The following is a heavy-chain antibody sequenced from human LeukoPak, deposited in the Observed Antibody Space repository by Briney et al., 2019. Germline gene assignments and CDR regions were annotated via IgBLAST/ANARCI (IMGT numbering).Heavy chain of an antibody. J-gene: IGHJ5*02. CDR3: ARAYYDFWSGYFGTNWFDP. CDR2: MNPNSGNT. CDR1: GYTFTSYG. V-gene: IGHV1-8*02. Sequence: ASVKVSCTASGYTFTSYGISWVRQAPGQGLEWMGWMNPNSGNTGYAQKFQGRVTMTRNTSISTAYMELSSLRSEDTAVYYCARAYYDFWSGYFGTNWFDPWGQGTLVAVSS. D-gene: IGHD3-3*01.